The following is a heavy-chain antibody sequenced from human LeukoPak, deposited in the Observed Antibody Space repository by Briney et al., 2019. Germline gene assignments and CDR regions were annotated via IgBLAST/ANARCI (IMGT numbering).Heavy chain of an antibody. V-gene: IGHV1-69*04. CDR3: ARDPYSSGWPDY. Sequence: GSSVKVSCKASGGTFSGYTISWVRQAPGQGLEWMGRIIPILGIANYAQKFQGRVTITADKSTSTAYMELSSLRSEDTAVYYCARDPYSSGWPDYWGQGTLVTVSS. J-gene: IGHJ4*02. D-gene: IGHD6-19*01. CDR2: IIPILGIA. CDR1: GGTFSGYT.